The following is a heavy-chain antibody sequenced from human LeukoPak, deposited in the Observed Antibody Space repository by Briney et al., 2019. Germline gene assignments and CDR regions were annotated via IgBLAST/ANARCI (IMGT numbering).Heavy chain of an antibody. Sequence: SVKVSCKASGGTFSSYAISWVRQAPGQGLEWMGRIIPILGIANYAQKFQGRVTITADKSTSTAYMELSSLRSEDTAVYYCARDPDYGDYSPYPFDYWGQGTLVTVSS. V-gene: IGHV1-69*04. CDR1: GGTFSSYA. J-gene: IGHJ4*02. D-gene: IGHD4-17*01. CDR2: IIPILGIA. CDR3: ARDPDYGDYSPYPFDY.